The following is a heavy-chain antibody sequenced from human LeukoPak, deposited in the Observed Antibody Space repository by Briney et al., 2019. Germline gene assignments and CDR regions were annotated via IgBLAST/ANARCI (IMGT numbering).Heavy chain of an antibody. CDR2: IYYSGST. V-gene: IGHV4-59*01. CDR1: GGSFSGYY. Sequence: TASETLSLTCAVYGGSFSGYYWSWIRQPPGKGLEWIGYIYYSGSTNYNPSLKSQVTISVDTSKNQFSLKLSSVTAADTAVYYCARENWNYGIDYWGQGTLVTVSS. CDR3: ARENWNYGIDY. D-gene: IGHD1-7*01. J-gene: IGHJ4*02.